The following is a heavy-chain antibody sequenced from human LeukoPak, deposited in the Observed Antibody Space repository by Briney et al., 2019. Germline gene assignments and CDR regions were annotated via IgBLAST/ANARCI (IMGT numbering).Heavy chain of an antibody. CDR3: ARLPYSSGWSLYYFDY. J-gene: IGHJ4*02. CDR1: GGSINSYY. D-gene: IGHD6-19*01. CDR2: ISYSGST. V-gene: IGHV4-59*08. Sequence: PSETLSLTCTVSGGSINSYYWSWIRQPPGKGLEWIGYISYSGSTNYNPSLKSRVTISVDTSKNQFPLKLSSVTAADTAVYYCARLPYSSGWSLYYFDYWGQGTLVTVSS.